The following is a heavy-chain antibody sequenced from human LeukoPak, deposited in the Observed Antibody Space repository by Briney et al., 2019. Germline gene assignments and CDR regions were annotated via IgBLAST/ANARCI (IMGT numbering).Heavy chain of an antibody. CDR1: GFTFSDSA. CDR2: ISGSGEKT. CDR3: AKRGATGEYY. Sequence: GGSLRLSCAGSGFTFSDSAMSWVRQAPGRGLEWVSGISGSGEKTYYADSVKGRFTISRDNSRNTLRLQMNSLRAEDTAVYYCAKRGATGEYYWGQGTLVTVSS. D-gene: IGHD1-26*01. V-gene: IGHV3-23*01. J-gene: IGHJ4*02.